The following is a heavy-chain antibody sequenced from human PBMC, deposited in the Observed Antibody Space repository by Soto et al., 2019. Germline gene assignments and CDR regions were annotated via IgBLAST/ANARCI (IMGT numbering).Heavy chain of an antibody. CDR1: GGSFSGYY. J-gene: IGHJ4*02. CDR2: SNHSGST. D-gene: IGHD5-12*01. CDR3: ARVGSGYDLSNYFDY. V-gene: IGHV4-34*01. Sequence: QVQLQQWGAGLLKPSETLSLTCAVYGGSFSGYYWSWLRQPPGKGLEWIGESNHSGSTNYNPALTSRVTISVDTCKNQFYLKLSSVTASDTAVYYCARVGSGYDLSNYFDYWGQGTLVTVSS.